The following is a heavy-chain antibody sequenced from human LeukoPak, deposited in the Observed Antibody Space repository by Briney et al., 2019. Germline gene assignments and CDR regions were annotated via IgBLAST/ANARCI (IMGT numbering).Heavy chain of an antibody. CDR2: INHSGST. V-gene: IGHV4-34*01. Sequence: SETLSLTCAVYGGSFSGYYWSWIRQPPGKGLEWIGEINHSGSTNYNPSLKSRVTMSVDTSKNQFSLKLSSVTAADTAVYYCARVQPSTVVTPYYYYGMDVWGQGTTVTVSS. CDR3: ARVQPSTVVTPYYYYGMDV. J-gene: IGHJ6*02. CDR1: GGSFSGYY. D-gene: IGHD4-23*01.